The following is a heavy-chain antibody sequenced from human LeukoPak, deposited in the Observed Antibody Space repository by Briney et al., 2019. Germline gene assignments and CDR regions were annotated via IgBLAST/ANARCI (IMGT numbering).Heavy chain of an antibody. J-gene: IGHJ3*02. V-gene: IGHV1-2*02. Sequence: ASVKVSCKASGYTFTGYYMHWVRQAPGQGLEWMGWINPNSGGTNYAQKFQGRVTMTRDTSTSTAYMELSRLRSDDTAVYYCASLYYYDSSGDGWAFDIWGQGTMVTVSS. D-gene: IGHD3-22*01. CDR1: GYTFTGYY. CDR3: ASLYYYDSSGDGWAFDI. CDR2: INPNSGGT.